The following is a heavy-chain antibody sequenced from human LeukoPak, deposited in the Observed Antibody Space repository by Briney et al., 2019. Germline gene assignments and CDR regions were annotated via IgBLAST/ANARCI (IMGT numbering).Heavy chain of an antibody. J-gene: IGHJ4*02. Sequence: PSETLSLTCTVSGGSISSSSYYWGWIRQPPGKGLEWIGSIYYSGSTYYNPSLKSRVTISVDTSKNQFSLKLSSVTAADTAVYYCASSGITMVRGVVGGQGTLVTVSS. D-gene: IGHD3-10*01. CDR3: ASSGITMVRGVV. CDR2: IYYSGST. V-gene: IGHV4-39*01. CDR1: GGSISSSSYY.